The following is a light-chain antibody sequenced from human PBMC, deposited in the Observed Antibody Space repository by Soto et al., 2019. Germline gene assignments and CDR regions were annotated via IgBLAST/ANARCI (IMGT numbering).Light chain of an antibody. CDR2: LETSGSY. Sequence: QLVLTQSSSASASLGSSVKLTCTLSSGHTTYIIAWHQQQPGKAPRYLMKLETSGSYNKGSGVPDRFSGSSSGADRYLTISNLQFEDEADYYCETWDINTHEVFGGGTKLTVL. J-gene: IGLJ2*01. V-gene: IGLV4-60*02. CDR3: ETWDINTHEV. CDR1: SGHTTYI.